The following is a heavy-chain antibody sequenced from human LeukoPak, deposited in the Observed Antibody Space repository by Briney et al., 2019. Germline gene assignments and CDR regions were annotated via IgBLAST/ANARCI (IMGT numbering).Heavy chain of an antibody. J-gene: IGHJ3*02. V-gene: IGHV1-2*02. CDR3: ARDRSGSSGAFDI. CDR1: GYTFTGYY. Sequence: VASVKVSCKASGYTFTGYYMHWVRQAPGQGLEWMGWINPNSGGTNYAQKFQGRVTMTRDTSISTAYMELSRLRSDDTAVYYCARDRSGSSGAFDIWGQGTMVTVSS. D-gene: IGHD1-26*01. CDR2: INPNSGGT.